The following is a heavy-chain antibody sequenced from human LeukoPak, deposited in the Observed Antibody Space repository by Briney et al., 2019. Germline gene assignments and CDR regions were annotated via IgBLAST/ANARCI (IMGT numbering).Heavy chain of an antibody. CDR2: IYYSGST. D-gene: IGHD2-2*01. Sequence: SETLSLTCTVSGGSISSGGCYWSWIRQHPGKGLEWIGYIYYSGSTYYNPSLKSRVTISVDTSKNQFSLKLSSVTAADTAVYYCARSSAVVVPAAYAFDIWGQGTMVTVSS. CDR3: ARSSAVVVPAAYAFDI. J-gene: IGHJ3*02. CDR1: GGSISSGGCY. V-gene: IGHV4-31*03.